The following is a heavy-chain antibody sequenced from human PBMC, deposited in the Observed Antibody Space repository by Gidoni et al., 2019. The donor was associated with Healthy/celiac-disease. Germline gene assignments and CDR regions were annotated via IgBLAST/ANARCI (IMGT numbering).Heavy chain of an antibody. V-gene: IGHV1-24*01. CDR1: GYTLTELS. D-gene: IGHD3-10*01. CDR2: FDPEDGET. Sequence: QVQLVQSGAEVQKPGASVTVSCQVSGYTLTELSMPWERPAPGKGLEWMGGFDPEDGETIYAQKCQGRVTMTEDTSTDTAYMELSSLRSEDTAVYYCATDPITMVRGVIITSYGFDYWGQGTLVTVSS. J-gene: IGHJ4*02. CDR3: ATDPITMVRGVIITSYGFDY.